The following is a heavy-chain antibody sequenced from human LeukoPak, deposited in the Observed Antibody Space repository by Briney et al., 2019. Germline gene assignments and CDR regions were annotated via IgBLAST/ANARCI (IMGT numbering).Heavy chain of an antibody. Sequence: GGSLRLSCAASGFTISSYGMHWVRQAPGKGLEWVAFIRYDGSNKYYADSVKGRFTISRDNSKNTLYLQMNSLRAEDTAVYYCSAIEMATIPSDYWGQGTLVTVSS. CDR2: IRYDGSNK. D-gene: IGHD5-24*01. CDR3: SAIEMATIPSDY. CDR1: GFTISSYG. V-gene: IGHV3-30*02. J-gene: IGHJ4*02.